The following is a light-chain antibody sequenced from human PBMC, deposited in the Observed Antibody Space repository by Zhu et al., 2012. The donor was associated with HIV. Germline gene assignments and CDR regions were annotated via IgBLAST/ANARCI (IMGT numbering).Light chain of an antibody. Sequence: EIVLTQSPDTLSLSPGERATLSCRASQSVFSTYLAWYQQRPGQAPRLLIYGAFRRATGIPDRFSGSGFGTDFTLTISRLEPEDFAVYYCQQYGNSPYSFGQGTKLEI. CDR3: QQYGNSPYS. V-gene: IGKV3-20*01. J-gene: IGKJ2*03. CDR2: GAF. CDR1: QSVFSTY.